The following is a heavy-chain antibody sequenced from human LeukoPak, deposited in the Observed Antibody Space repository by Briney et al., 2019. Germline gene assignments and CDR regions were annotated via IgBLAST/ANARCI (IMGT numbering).Heavy chain of an antibody. CDR3: ARNWFDP. CDR2: IYSGGST. V-gene: IGHV3-53*05. CDR1: GFSVSSDY. J-gene: IGHJ5*02. Sequence: GGSLRLSCAASGFSVSSDYMSWVRQAPGKGLEWVSVIYSGGSTYYADSVKGRFTISRDKSKNTVYLQMNSLRFEDTAMYYCARNWFDPWGQGTLVTVSS.